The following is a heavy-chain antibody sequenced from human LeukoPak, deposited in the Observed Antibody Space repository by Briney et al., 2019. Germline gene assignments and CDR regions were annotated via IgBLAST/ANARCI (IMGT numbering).Heavy chain of an antibody. CDR2: ISGNGGST. CDR1: GFIFSNYA. V-gene: IGHV3-23*01. CDR3: AKLVTGRPSGYMDV. Sequence: GGSLRLSCVASGFIFSNYAMSWVRQAPGKGLEWVSGISGNGGSTSYADSVKGRFTISRDNSKNTLYVQMNSLRAGDTAVYYCAKLVTGRPSGYMDVWGKGTTVTVSS. D-gene: IGHD6-6*01. J-gene: IGHJ6*03.